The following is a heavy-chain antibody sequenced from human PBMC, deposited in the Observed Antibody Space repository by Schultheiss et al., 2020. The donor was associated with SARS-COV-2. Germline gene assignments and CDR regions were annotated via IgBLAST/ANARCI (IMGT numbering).Heavy chain of an antibody. D-gene: IGHD3-10*01. CDR1: GGTFSNEA. V-gene: IGHV1-69*04. J-gene: IGHJ5*01. CDR3: ARQGRVRFGDLEDNWVDS. CDR2: IIPILSIE. Sequence: SVKVSCKDSGGTFSNEAISWVRQSPGQGLEWMGRIIPILSIENYPEKFQVRVTIAADKSTGTVYMELRGLRYEDTAVYYCARQGRVRFGDLEDNWVDSWGQGTLVTVSS.